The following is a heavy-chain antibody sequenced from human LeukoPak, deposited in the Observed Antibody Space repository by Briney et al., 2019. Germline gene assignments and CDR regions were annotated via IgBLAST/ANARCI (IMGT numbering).Heavy chain of an antibody. Sequence: GGSLRLSCAASGFTFSSYAMSWVRQAPGKGLEWVSAISGSGVNTYYADSAKGRFTISRDNSKNTLYLQMNSLRAEDTAVYYCAKDTTGDYYDSSGYYSHYYYYGMDVWGQGTTVTVSS. J-gene: IGHJ6*02. CDR1: GFTFSSYA. CDR2: ISGSGVNT. V-gene: IGHV3-23*01. D-gene: IGHD3-22*01. CDR3: AKDTTGDYYDSSGYYSHYYYYGMDV.